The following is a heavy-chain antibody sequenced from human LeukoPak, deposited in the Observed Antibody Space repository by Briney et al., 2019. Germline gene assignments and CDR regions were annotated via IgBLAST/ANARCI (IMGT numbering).Heavy chain of an antibody. V-gene: IGHV3-7*01. CDR1: GFTFSNYW. Sequence: AGGSLRLSCAAFGFTFSNYWMNWVRQAPGKVLEWVAIIKLDGSVKYYVDSVKGRFSISRDNAKNSVYLQMNNLRAEDTAVYYCARAGTGLDYWGQGTLVTVSS. D-gene: IGHD2-8*02. CDR3: ARAGTGLDY. J-gene: IGHJ4*02. CDR2: IKLDGSVK.